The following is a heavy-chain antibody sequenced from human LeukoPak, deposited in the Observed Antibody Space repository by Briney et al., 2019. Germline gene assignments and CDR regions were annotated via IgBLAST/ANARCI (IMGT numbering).Heavy chain of an antibody. Sequence: GGSLRLSCAASGFTFSSYGMSWVRQAPGKGLEWVSAISGSGGSTYYADSVKGRFTISRDNSKNTLYLQMNSLRAEDTAVYYCAKWDTYYDSSGYTFDYWGQGTLVTVSS. D-gene: IGHD3-22*01. CDR3: AKWDTYYDSSGYTFDY. J-gene: IGHJ4*02. CDR1: GFTFSSYG. CDR2: ISGSGGST. V-gene: IGHV3-23*01.